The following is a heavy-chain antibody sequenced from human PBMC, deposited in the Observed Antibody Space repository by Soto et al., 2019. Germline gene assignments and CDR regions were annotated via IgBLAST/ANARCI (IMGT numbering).Heavy chain of an antibody. Sequence: QLQLQESGPGLVKPSETLSLTCTVSGGSISGSGYYWAWLRQPPGQGLEWIGSIYDSVNIYYNLSLRRRFTISVVTSHNQLSLKVNSVSAAVTDVYYCARHQDHYEIRVYWGQGTLVTVSS. CDR1: GGSISGSGYY. J-gene: IGHJ4*02. D-gene: IGHD3-3*01. V-gene: IGHV4-39*01. CDR3: ARHQDHYEIRVY. CDR2: IYDSVNI.